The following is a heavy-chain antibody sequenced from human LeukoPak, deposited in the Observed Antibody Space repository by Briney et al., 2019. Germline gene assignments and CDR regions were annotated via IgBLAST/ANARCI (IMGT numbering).Heavy chain of an antibody. J-gene: IGHJ4*02. D-gene: IGHD1-26*01. CDR1: GYTFTGYY. Sequence: EASVKVSCKASGYTFTGYYMHWVRQAPGQGLEWTGWINPNSGGTNYAQKFQGRVTMTRDTSISTAYMELSRLRSDDTAVYYCARDSGSYGRVFDYWGQGTLVTVSS. CDR2: INPNSGGT. V-gene: IGHV1-2*02. CDR3: ARDSGSYGRVFDY.